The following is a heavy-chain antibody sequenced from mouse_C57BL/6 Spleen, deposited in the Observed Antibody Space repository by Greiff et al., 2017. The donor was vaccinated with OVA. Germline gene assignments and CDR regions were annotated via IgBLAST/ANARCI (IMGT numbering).Heavy chain of an antibody. D-gene: IGHD2-1*01. J-gene: IGHJ2*01. Sequence: QVQLKQSGPELVKPGASVKISYKASGYAFSSSWMNWVKQRPGKGLEWIGRIYPGDGDTNYNGKFKGKATLTADKSSSTAYMQLSSLTSEDSAVYFCASEGGNSLFDYWGQGTTLTVSS. V-gene: IGHV1-82*01. CDR2: IYPGDGDT. CDR3: ASEGGNSLFDY. CDR1: GYAFSSSW.